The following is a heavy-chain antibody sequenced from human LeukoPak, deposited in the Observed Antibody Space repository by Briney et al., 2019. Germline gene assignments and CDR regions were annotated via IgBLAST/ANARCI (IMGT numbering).Heavy chain of an antibody. CDR3: ARDAEVTRYYDSSGTRDWYFDL. Sequence: ASVKVSCKASGYTFTSYAMHWVRQAPGQRLEWMGWINAGNGNTKYSQKFQGRVTITRDTSASTAYMELSSLRSEDTAVYYCARDAEVTRYYDSSGTRDWYFDLWGRGTLVTVSS. CDR1: GYTFTSYA. J-gene: IGHJ2*01. CDR2: INAGNGNT. V-gene: IGHV1-3*01. D-gene: IGHD3-22*01.